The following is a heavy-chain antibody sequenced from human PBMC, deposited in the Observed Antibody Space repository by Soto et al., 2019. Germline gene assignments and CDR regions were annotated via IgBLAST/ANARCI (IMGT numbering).Heavy chain of an antibody. CDR1: GGTFSSYA. CDR3: ARGRGPAYCGGDCYPERGTLIEVNAFDI. Sequence: GASVKVSCKASGGTFSSYAISWVRQAPGQGLEWMGGIIPIFGTANYAQKFQGRVTITADESTSTANMKLSSLRSENTAVYYCARGRGPAYCGGDCYPERGTLIEVNAFDIWGQGTMVTVSS. D-gene: IGHD2-21*02. CDR2: IIPIFGTA. V-gene: IGHV1-69*13. J-gene: IGHJ3*02.